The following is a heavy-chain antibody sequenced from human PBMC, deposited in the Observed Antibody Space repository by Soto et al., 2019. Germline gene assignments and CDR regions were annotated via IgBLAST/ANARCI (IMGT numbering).Heavy chain of an antibody. Sequence: EVQLLESGGGLVQPGGSLRLSCAASEFTCSNYAMSWVRQAPGKGLEWVSASSYGGGTTYYADYVKGRFTISRDNSKNTLYLQMNSLRAEDTAVYYCAKYPGYYYVSTGYPFDYWGQGTLITVSS. V-gene: IGHV3-23*01. J-gene: IGHJ4*02. D-gene: IGHD3-22*01. CDR3: AKYPGYYYVSTGYPFDY. CDR1: EFTCSNYA. CDR2: SSYGGGTT.